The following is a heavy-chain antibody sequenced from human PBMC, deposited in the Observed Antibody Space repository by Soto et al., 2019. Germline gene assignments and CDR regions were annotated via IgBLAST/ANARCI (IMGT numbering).Heavy chain of an antibody. J-gene: IGHJ4*02. CDR2: VNRHGTDT. D-gene: IGHD1-1*01. CDR3: ATEGAKTTWNFDH. V-gene: IGHV3-23*05. CDR1: GFAFDSCG. Sequence: PGGSLRLSCVASGFAFDSCGMNWVRQAPGKGLEWVAGVNRHGTDTYYANSVRGRFIISRDDSRKTVSLDMNSLRGEDSAVYYCATEGAKTTWNFDHWGQGTVVTSPQ.